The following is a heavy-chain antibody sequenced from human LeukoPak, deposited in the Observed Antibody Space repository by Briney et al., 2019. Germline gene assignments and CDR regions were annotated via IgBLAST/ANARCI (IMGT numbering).Heavy chain of an antibody. CDR1: GGSISSSSYY. D-gene: IGHD3-22*01. CDR2: IYYSGST. Sequence: QASETLSLTCSVSGGSISSSSYYWGWIRQPPGKGLEWIGSIYYSGSTYYNPSLKSRVTISVDTSKDQCSLKLSSVTAADTAVYYCARRSTKVITMIVVRGAFDIWGQGTMVTVSS. J-gene: IGHJ3*02. CDR3: ARRSTKVITMIVVRGAFDI. V-gene: IGHV4-39*01.